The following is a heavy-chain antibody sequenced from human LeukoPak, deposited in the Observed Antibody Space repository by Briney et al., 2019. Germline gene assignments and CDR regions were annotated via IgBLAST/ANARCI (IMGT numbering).Heavy chain of an antibody. CDR1: GFTFSSYE. CDR2: ISSSGSTI. V-gene: IGHV3-48*03. D-gene: IGHD2-15*01. Sequence: GGSLRLYCAASGFTFSSYEMNWVRQAPGKGLEWVSYISSSGSTIYYADSVKGRFTISRDNAKNSLYLQMNSLRAEDTAVYYCARALGPYCSGGSCYSGAYDIWGQGAVVIVSS. CDR3: ARALGPYCSGGSCYSGAYDI. J-gene: IGHJ3*02.